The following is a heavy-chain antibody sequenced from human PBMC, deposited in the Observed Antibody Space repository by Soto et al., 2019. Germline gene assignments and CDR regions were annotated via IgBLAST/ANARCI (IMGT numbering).Heavy chain of an antibody. CDR2: ISYDGSNK. J-gene: IGHJ5*02. D-gene: IGHD3-10*01. CDR1: GFTFSSYG. CDR3: AKDQESDLGSNWFAP. Sequence: GGSLRLSCAASGFTFSSYGMHWVRQAPGKGLEWVAVISYDGSNKYYADSVKGRFTISRDNSKNTLYLQMNSLRAEDTAVYYCAKDQESDLGSNWFAPWGQGTLVTVSS. V-gene: IGHV3-30*18.